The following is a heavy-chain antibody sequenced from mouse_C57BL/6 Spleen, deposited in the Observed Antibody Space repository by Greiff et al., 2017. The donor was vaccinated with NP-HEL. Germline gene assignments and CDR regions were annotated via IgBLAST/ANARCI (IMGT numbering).Heavy chain of an antibody. V-gene: IGHV1-7*01. Sequence: VQLQQSGAELAKPGASVKLSCKASGYTFTSYWMHWVKQRPGQGLEWIGYINPSSGYTKYNQKFKDKATLTADTSSSTAYMQLSSLTYEDSAVYYCASPITTVVAPYYAMDYWGQGTSVTVSS. J-gene: IGHJ4*01. CDR1: GYTFTSYW. D-gene: IGHD1-1*01. CDR2: INPSSGYT. CDR3: ASPITTVVAPYYAMDY.